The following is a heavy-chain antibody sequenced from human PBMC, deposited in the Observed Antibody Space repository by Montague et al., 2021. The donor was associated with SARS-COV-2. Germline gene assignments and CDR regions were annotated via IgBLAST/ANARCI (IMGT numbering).Heavy chain of an antibody. V-gene: IGHV3-23*03. Sequence: SLRLSCAASGFTFSSYAMSWVRQAPGKGLEWVSVIYSGGSSTYYADSVKGRFTISRGNSKNTLYLQMNSLRAEDTAVYYCATTTGLGSWGQGTLVTVSS. CDR2: IYSGGSST. D-gene: IGHD4-17*01. CDR1: GFTFSSYA. CDR3: ATTTGLGS. J-gene: IGHJ5*02.